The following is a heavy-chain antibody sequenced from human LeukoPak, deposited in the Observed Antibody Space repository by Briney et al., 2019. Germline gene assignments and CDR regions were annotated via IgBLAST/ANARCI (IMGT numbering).Heavy chain of an antibody. Sequence: GGSLRLSCAASGFTFDDYGMSWVRQAPGKGLEWVSGINWNGGSTGYADSVKGRFTISKDNAKNSLYLQMNSLRAEDTALYHCASFLIAAQDYWGQGTLVTVSS. D-gene: IGHD6-6*01. J-gene: IGHJ4*02. CDR1: GFTFDDYG. V-gene: IGHV3-20*01. CDR3: ASFLIAAQDY. CDR2: INWNGGST.